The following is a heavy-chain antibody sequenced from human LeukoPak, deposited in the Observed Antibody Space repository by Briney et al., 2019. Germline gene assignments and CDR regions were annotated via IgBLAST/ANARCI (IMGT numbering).Heavy chain of an antibody. CDR3: ARAHCSRGSCSHPHNYYYMDV. J-gene: IGHJ6*03. CDR2: IASTGET. D-gene: IGHD2-15*01. V-gene: IGHV3-13*01. CDR1: GYSFSTSD. Sequence: GGPLRLSCAASGYSFSTSDMHWVRQASGRGLEWVSSIASTGETYYAPSVKGRFTISRDNAKNALYLQMNSLRAEDTAMYYCARAHCSRGSCSHPHNYYYMDVWGTGTTVTVSS.